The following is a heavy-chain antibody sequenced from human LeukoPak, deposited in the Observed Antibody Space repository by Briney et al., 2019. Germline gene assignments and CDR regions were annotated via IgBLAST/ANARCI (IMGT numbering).Heavy chain of an antibody. CDR2: MNPNSGNT. J-gene: IGHJ4*02. CDR3: ARAAPIMVRGVRGKYYFDY. D-gene: IGHD3-10*01. V-gene: IGHV1-8*02. CDR1: GGTFSSYA. Sequence: ASVKVSCKASGGTFSSYAISWVRQATGQGLEWMGWMNPNSGNTGYAQKFQGRVTMTRNTSISTAYMELSSLRSEDTAVYYCARAAPIMVRGVRGKYYFDYWGQGTLVTVSS.